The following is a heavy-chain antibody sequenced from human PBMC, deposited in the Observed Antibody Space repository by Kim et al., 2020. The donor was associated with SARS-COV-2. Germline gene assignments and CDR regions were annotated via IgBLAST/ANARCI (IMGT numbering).Heavy chain of an antibody. CDR2: AT. J-gene: IGHJ5*02. V-gene: IGHV3-73*01. D-gene: IGHD4-17*01. Sequence: ATAYAASVKGRFTMSRDDSKNTAYLQMTSLKTEDTAVCCCTALTTVTTSPWGQGTLVTVSS. CDR3: TALTTVTTSP.